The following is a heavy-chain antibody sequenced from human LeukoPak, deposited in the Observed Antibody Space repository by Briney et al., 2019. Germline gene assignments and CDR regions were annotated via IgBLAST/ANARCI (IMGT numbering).Heavy chain of an antibody. CDR2: INHSGST. CDR3: ARGYGSVRYCSGGSCYSPFDY. V-gene: IGHV4-34*01. D-gene: IGHD2-15*01. Sequence: SETLSLTCAVYGGSFSGYYWSWLRQPPGKGLEWIGEINHSGSTNYNPSLKSRVTISVDTSKNQFSLKLSSVTAADTAVYYCARGYGSVRYCSGGSCYSPFDYWGQGTLVTVSS. CDR1: GGSFSGYY. J-gene: IGHJ4*02.